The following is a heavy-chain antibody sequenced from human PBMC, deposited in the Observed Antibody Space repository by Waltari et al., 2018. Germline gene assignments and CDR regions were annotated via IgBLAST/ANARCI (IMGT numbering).Heavy chain of an antibody. CDR1: GGSFSGYY. Sequence: QVQLQQWGAGLLKPSETLSLTCAVYGGSFSGYYWSWIRQPPGKGLEWIGEINHSGSTNYNPSLKSRVTISVDTSKNQFSLKLSSVNAADTAVYYCARHLLDSSGYLVAFDIWGQGTMVTVSS. CDR2: INHSGST. D-gene: IGHD3-22*01. CDR3: ARHLLDSSGYLVAFDI. J-gene: IGHJ3*02. V-gene: IGHV4-34*01.